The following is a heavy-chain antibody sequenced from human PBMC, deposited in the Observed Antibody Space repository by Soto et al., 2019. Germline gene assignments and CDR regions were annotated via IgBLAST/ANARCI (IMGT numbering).Heavy chain of an antibody. D-gene: IGHD2-15*01. V-gene: IGHV3-30*18. Sequence: QVQLVESGGGVVQPGRSLRLSCAASGFTFSSYGMHWVRQAPGKGLEWVAVISYDGSNKYYADSVKGRFTISRDNSKNTLYLQMNSLRAEDTAVYYCAKAQGGNAFDYWGQGTLGSVSS. CDR3: AKAQGGNAFDY. J-gene: IGHJ4*02. CDR2: ISYDGSNK. CDR1: GFTFSSYG.